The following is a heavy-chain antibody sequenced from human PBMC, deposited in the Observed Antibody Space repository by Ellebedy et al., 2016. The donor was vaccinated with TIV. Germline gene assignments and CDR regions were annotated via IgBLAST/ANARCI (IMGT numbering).Heavy chain of an antibody. J-gene: IGHJ2*01. CDR2: ISGSGGHT. D-gene: IGHD4-17*01. CDR3: AKVAYGDDAWYFDL. V-gene: IGHV3-23*01. Sequence: PGGSLRLSCIGSGFSFSSYAMNWVRQAPGKGLEWVSDISGSGGHTYYADSVKGRFTVSRDNSKNTLYLQMNSLRAEDTAVYSCAKVAYGDDAWYFDLWGRGTLVTVSS. CDR1: GFSFSSYA.